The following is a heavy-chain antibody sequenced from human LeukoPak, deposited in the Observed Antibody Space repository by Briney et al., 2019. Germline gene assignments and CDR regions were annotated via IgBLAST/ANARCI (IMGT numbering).Heavy chain of an antibody. CDR1: GASISSYY. J-gene: IGHJ4*02. Sequence: SETLSLTCTVSGASISSYYWSWIRQPPGKGLEWIGYISYSGTTNYNPSLKSRVTISVAPSKNQFSLKLRSVTAPDTAVYYCVRDRGNYFDYWGQGTLVTVSS. D-gene: IGHD6-13*01. CDR3: VRDRGNYFDY. CDR2: ISYSGTT. V-gene: IGHV4-59*01.